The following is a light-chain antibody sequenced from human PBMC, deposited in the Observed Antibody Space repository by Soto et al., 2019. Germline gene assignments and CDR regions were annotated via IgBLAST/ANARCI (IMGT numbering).Light chain of an antibody. CDR1: QSVSSSY. J-gene: IGKJ2*01. CDR2: GAS. CDR3: AQYGPSIVRYT. Sequence: EVVLTQSPGTLSLSPGERATLSCRASQSVSSSYFAWYQQKPGQPPRLLIYGASGRASGIPDRFSGSGSGTDFTLTISRLEPEDFAVFYCAQYGPSIVRYTFGQGTKLEI. V-gene: IGKV3-20*01.